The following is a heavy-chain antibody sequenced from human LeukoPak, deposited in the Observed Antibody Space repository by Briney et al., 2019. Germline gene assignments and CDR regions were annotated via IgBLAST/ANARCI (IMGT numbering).Heavy chain of an antibody. Sequence: GASVKVSCKASGGTFSSYAISWVRQAPGQGLEWMGGIIPIFGTANYAQKFQGRVTITEDKSTSTAYMELSSLRSDDTAVYYCARGRRALGYCSSTSCSYYYYYYYMDVWGKGTTVTVSS. CDR2: IIPIFGTA. CDR1: GGTFSSYA. D-gene: IGHD2-2*01. V-gene: IGHV1-69*06. J-gene: IGHJ6*03. CDR3: ARGRRALGYCSSTSCSYYYYYYYMDV.